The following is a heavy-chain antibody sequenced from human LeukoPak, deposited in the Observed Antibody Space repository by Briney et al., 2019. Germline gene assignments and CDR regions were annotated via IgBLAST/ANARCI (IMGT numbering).Heavy chain of an antibody. V-gene: IGHV3-30*18. CDR1: RFTFSSYG. Sequence: PGGSLRLSCAASRFTFSSYGMHWVRQAPGKGLEWVAVISYDGSNKYYADSVKGRFTISRDNSKNTLYLQMNSLRAEDTAVYYCAKSIYYGSGSSPYYYGMDVWGQGTTVTVSS. D-gene: IGHD3-10*01. CDR2: ISYDGSNK. J-gene: IGHJ6*02. CDR3: AKSIYYGSGSSPYYYGMDV.